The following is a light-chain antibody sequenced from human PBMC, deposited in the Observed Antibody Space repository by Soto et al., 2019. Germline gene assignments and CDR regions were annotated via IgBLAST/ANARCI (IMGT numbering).Light chain of an antibody. J-gene: IGKJ3*01. CDR1: QSVSNY. CDR2: DAS. CDR3: QQRSNWPIT. Sequence: ETVLTQSPATLSLSPGDRATLSCRASQSVSNYLAWYQQKPGQAPRLLIYDASNRATGIPARFSGSGSGTDFTLTISSLEPEDFAVYYCQQRSNWPITFGPGTKVDIK. V-gene: IGKV3-11*01.